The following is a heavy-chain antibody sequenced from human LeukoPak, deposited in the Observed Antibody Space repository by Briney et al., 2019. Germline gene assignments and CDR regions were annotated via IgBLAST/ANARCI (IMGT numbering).Heavy chain of an antibody. CDR1: GYTFTRYA. J-gene: IGHJ4*02. CDR2: IDAGNGKT. V-gene: IGHV1-3*01. CDR3: ARARWTLTATTYYLDH. Sequence: GASVKVSCKASGYTFTRYAIHWVRQAPGQRLEWMGWIDAGNGKTKYSQNFQGRVTITRDTSATTAYMDLSSLRSEDTAVYYCARARWTLTATTYYLDHWGQGTLVTVSS. D-gene: IGHD4-17*01.